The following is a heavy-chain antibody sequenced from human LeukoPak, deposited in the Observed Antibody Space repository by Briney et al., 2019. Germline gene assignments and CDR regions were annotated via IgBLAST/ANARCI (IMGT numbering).Heavy chain of an antibody. CDR2: IIPIFGTA. D-gene: IGHD3-22*01. V-gene: IGHV1-69*05. Sequence: SVKVSCKASGGTFSSYAISWVRQAPGQGLEWLGGIIPIFGTANYAQKFQGRVTITTDESTSTAYMELSSLRSEDTAVYYCARDLTPPDSSGYYHAFDIWGQRTTVTVSS. J-gene: IGHJ3*02. CDR1: GGTFSSYA. CDR3: ARDLTPPDSSGYYHAFDI.